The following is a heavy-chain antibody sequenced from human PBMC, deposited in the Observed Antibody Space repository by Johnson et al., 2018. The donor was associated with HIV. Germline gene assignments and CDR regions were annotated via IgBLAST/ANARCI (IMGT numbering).Heavy chain of an antibody. CDR3: VRVAYYYDSSGYSAFDI. J-gene: IGHJ3*02. CDR2: INWNGGST. Sequence: VQLVESGGGLVQPGRSLRLSCAASGFTFDDYGMNWVRQAPGKGLEWVSGINWNGGSTGYADSVKGRSNISRDNAKNALYLQMNSLRAEDTALYYCVRVAYYYDSSGYSAFDIWGQGTMVTVSS. CDR1: GFTFDDYG. D-gene: IGHD3-22*01. V-gene: IGHV3-20*04.